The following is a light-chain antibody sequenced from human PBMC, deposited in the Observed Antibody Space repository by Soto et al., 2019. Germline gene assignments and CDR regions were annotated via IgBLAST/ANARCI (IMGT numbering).Light chain of an antibody. V-gene: IGLV2-14*01. CDR2: EVS. Sequence: QSALTQPASVSGSPGQSITISCTGTSSDVGGYKFVSWYQQHPAKAPKFLIYEVSNRPSGVSNRCSGSKSGNTASLTISGLQAEDEADYHCGSYTSSSTLVFGTGTNLTVL. CDR1: SSDVGGYKF. J-gene: IGLJ1*01. CDR3: GSYTSSSTLV.